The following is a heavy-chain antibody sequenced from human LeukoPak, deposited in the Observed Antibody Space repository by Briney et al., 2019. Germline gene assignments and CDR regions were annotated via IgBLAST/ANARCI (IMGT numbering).Heavy chain of an antibody. CDR3: ARWDSSGFWSGYTYYFDY. V-gene: IGHV3-21*01. J-gene: IGHJ4*02. CDR1: GFSFSIYS. CDR2: ISSSSSYI. D-gene: IGHD3-3*01. Sequence: GGSLRLSCAASGFSFSIYSMNWVRQAPGKGLEWVSSISSSSSYIYYADSVKGRFTISRANANNSLYLQMNSLRAEDTAVYYCARWDSSGFWSGYTYYFDYWGQGTLVTVSS.